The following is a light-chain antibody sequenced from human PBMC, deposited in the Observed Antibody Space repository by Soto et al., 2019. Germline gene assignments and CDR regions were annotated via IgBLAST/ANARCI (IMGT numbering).Light chain of an antibody. Sequence: EIVMTQSPATLSVSPGARATLSCRASQSVRDNLAWYQQQPGQPPRLLIYGTSIRATGIPARFSGGASGTEFTLTISSLQSEDLAVYYCQQYDNWPLTFGGGTKVEIK. J-gene: IGKJ4*01. CDR1: QSVRDN. V-gene: IGKV3-15*01. CDR3: QQYDNWPLT. CDR2: GTS.